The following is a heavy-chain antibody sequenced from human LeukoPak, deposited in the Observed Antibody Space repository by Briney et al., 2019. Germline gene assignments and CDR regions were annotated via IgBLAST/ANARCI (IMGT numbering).Heavy chain of an antibody. CDR1: GFTFSSYW. J-gene: IGHJ4*02. Sequence: GGSLRLSCAASGFTFSSYWMSWVRQAPGKGLEWVANIKQDGSEKYYVDSVKGRFTISRDNAKNSLYLQMNSLRAEDTAVYYCASGTIDGYSSGWYFFDYWGQGTLVTVSS. V-gene: IGHV3-7*01. CDR3: ASGTIDGYSSGWYFFDY. CDR2: IKQDGSEK. D-gene: IGHD6-19*01.